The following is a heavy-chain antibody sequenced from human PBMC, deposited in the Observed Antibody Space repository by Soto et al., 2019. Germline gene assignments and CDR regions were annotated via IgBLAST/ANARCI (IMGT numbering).Heavy chain of an antibody. CDR2: IYYSGST. J-gene: IGHJ6*02. Sequence: QVQLQESGPGLVKPSETLSLTCTVSGGSISSYSWSWIRQPPGKGLEWIGYIYYSGSTNYNPSLRSRVTISVDTSKSQWSLKLSSVTAADTAVYYCARSTTKYGMDVWGQGTTVTVSS. D-gene: IGHD1-1*01. V-gene: IGHV4-59*08. CDR3: ARSTTKYGMDV. CDR1: GGSISSYS.